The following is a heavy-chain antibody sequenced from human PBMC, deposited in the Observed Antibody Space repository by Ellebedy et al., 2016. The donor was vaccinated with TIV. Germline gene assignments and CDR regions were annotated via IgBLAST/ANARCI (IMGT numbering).Heavy chain of an antibody. D-gene: IGHD2-15*01. J-gene: IGHJ4*02. CDR1: GYSFTTYW. CDR3: ARVSEVAATPCPY. V-gene: IGHV5-51*01. Sequence: GESLKISCKGSGYSFTTYWIGWVRQMSGKGLEWMGIIYPGDSVTSYSPSFQGQVTISADKSISTAYLQWSSLKASDTAMYYCARVSEVAATPCPYWGQGTLVTVSS. CDR2: IYPGDSVT.